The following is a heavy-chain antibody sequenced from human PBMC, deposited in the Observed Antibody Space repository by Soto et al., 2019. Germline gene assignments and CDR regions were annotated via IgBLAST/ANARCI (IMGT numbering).Heavy chain of an antibody. V-gene: IGHV3-7*01. CDR1: GFTFNTYW. J-gene: IGHJ4*02. D-gene: IGHD1-26*01. CDR3: ARYRFEKDPDLGFDY. CDR2: IKEGGSDK. Sequence: GGSLRLSCVASGFTFNTYWMSWIRQPPGKGLEWVANIKEGGSDKYNVDSMKGRFTISRDDAKNSLYLQMNSLRAEDTAVYYCARYRFEKDPDLGFDYWGQGTLVTVSS.